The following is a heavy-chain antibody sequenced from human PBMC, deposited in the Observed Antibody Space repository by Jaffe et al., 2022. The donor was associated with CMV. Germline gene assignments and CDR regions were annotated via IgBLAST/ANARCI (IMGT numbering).Heavy chain of an antibody. J-gene: IGHJ6*02. D-gene: IGHD3-3*01. CDR3: ARGQLKKNPYDFWSGYYEGYYYYGMDV. Sequence: QVQLVQSGAEVKKPGASVKVSCKASGYTFTSYDINWVRQATGQGLEWMGWMNPNSGNTGYAQKFQGRVTMTRNTSISTAYMELSSLRSEDTAVYYCARGQLKKNPYDFWSGYYEGYYYYGMDVWGQGTTVTVSS. V-gene: IGHV1-8*01. CDR2: MNPNSGNT. CDR1: GYTFTSYD.